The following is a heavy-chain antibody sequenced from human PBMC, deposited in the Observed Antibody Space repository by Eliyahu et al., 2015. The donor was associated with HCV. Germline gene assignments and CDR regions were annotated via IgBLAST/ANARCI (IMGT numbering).Heavy chain of an antibody. CDR2: INPIIGN. CDR3: ARDPSVAGNLDNWFDP. Sequence: QVQLQQWGAGLLKPSETLSLTCAVYGGSFSGYYWSWIRQPPGKGLEWIGKINPIIGNNSTPSLKSRVTISIDTSKNQFSLSLSSVTAADTAVYYCARDPSVAGNLDNWFDPWGQGTLVTVSS. V-gene: IGHV4-34*01. D-gene: IGHD6-19*01. J-gene: IGHJ5*02. CDR1: GGSFSGYY.